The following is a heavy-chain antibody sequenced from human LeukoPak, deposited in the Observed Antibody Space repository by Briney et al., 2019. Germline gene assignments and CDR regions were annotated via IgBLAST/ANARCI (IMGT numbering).Heavy chain of an antibody. CDR2: INPNSGDT. D-gene: IGHD6-19*01. V-gene: IGHV1-2*02. CDR3: ARDSLPVSGSISWFDP. CDR1: GCTFTNYY. J-gene: IGHJ5*02. Sequence: ASVKVSCKTSGCTFTNYYIHWVRQAPGQGLEWMGWINPNSGDTKYAQKFQGGVTMTRDTSISTAYMELSGLRSDDTAIYYCARDSLPVSGSISWFDPWGQGTLVTVSS.